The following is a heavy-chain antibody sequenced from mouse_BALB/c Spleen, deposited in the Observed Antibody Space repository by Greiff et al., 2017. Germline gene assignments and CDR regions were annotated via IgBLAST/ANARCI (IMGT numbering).Heavy chain of an antibody. V-gene: IGHV2-9*02. D-gene: IGHD2-10*01. CDR1: GFSLTSYG. CDR3: ARPPYYGNPAWFAY. CDR2: IWAGGST. J-gene: IGHJ3*01. Sequence: QVQLVESGPGLVAPSQSLSITCTVSGFSLTSYGVHWVRQPPGKGLEWLGVIWAGGSTNYNSALMSRLSISKDNSKSQVFLKMNSLQTDDTAMYYCARPPYYGNPAWFAYWGQGTLVTVSA.